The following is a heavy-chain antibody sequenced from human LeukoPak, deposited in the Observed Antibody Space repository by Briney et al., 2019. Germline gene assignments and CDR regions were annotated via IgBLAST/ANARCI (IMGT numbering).Heavy chain of an antibody. D-gene: IGHD3-10*01. J-gene: IGHJ6*03. CDR2: IKQDGSEK. CDR1: GFTFSSYW. Sequence: QTGGSLRLSCAASGFTFSSYWMSWVRQAPGKGLEWVANIKQDGSEKYYVDSVKGRFTISRDNAKNSLYLQMNSLRAEDTAVYYCARSGRGVDSFYFYMDVWGKGTTVTVSS. V-gene: IGHV3-7*01. CDR3: ARSGRGVDSFYFYMDV.